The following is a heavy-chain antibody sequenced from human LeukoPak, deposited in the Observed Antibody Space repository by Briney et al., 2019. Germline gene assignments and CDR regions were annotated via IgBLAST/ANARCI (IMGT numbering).Heavy chain of an antibody. Sequence: ASVKVSCKASGYTFTDYYMNWVRQAPGQGLEWLGWINPNSGGTNYAQKFQGRVTMTRDTSTSTAYMELRRLAPDDTAVYYCARPSTFYYDSSNYYPGAFDIWGRGTMVTVSS. V-gene: IGHV1-2*02. CDR1: GYTFTDYY. D-gene: IGHD3-22*01. CDR3: ARPSTFYYDSSNYYPGAFDI. CDR2: INPNSGGT. J-gene: IGHJ3*02.